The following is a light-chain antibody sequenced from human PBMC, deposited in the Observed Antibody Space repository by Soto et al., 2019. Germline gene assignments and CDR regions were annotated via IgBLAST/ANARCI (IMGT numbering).Light chain of an antibody. CDR2: EVS. J-gene: IGLJ1*01. CDR3: CSYAGSSTPYV. Sequence: QSALTQPASVSGTPGQPIPISCTGTSSDVGSYNLVSWYQQHPGKAPKLMIYEVSKRPSGVSNRFSGSKSGNTASLTISGLQAEDEADYYCCSYAGSSTPYVFGTGTKVTVL. CDR1: SSDVGSYNL. V-gene: IGLV2-23*02.